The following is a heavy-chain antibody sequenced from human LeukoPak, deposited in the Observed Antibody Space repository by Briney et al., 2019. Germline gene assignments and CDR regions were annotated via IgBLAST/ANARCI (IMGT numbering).Heavy chain of an antibody. Sequence: GGSLRLSCAASGFTFSSYAMSRVRQAPGKGLEWVSAISGSGGSTYYADSVKGRFTISRDNSKNTLYLQMNSLRAEDTAVYYCAKGNDFWSGYSDYWGQGTLVTVSS. CDR2: ISGSGGST. CDR1: GFTFSSYA. J-gene: IGHJ4*02. CDR3: AKGNDFWSGYSDY. V-gene: IGHV3-23*01. D-gene: IGHD3-3*01.